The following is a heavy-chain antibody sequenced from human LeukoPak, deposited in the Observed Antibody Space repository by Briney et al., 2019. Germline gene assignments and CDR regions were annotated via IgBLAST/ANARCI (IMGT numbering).Heavy chain of an antibody. Sequence: SSETLSLTCTVSGGSISSYYWSWIRQPAGKGLEWIGRIYTSGSTNYNPSLKSRVTMSVDTSKNQFSLKLSSVTAADTAVYYCAALTPDYGDYAVDYWGQGTLVTVSS. D-gene: IGHD4-17*01. CDR2: IYTSGST. V-gene: IGHV4-4*07. CDR1: GGSISSYY. J-gene: IGHJ4*02. CDR3: AALTPDYGDYAVDY.